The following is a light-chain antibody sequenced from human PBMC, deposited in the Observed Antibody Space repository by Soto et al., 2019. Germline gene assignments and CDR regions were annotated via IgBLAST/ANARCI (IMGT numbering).Light chain of an antibody. J-gene: IGKJ1*01. CDR2: AAS. Sequence: TVMTHSPVTLSVSPLYTATLSCMSSQRVSSHLAWYQQKPGQAPRLLIYAASTRATGIPVRFSGSGSETEFTLTIRSLQSEDFALYYCHQYNNWPWTFGQGTKVDI. V-gene: IGKV3-15*01. CDR3: HQYNNWPWT. CDR1: QRVSSH.